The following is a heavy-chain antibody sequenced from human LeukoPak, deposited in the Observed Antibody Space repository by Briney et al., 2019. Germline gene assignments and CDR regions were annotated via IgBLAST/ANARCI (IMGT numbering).Heavy chain of an antibody. CDR3: ARPYSYHDFWD. V-gene: IGHV3-74*01. D-gene: IGHD3-3*01. Sequence: GGSLRLSCAASGFTFSTYWMHWVRQAPGRVLVWVSRINSDGSSTSYADSVKGRFTISRDNAMSTLYLQINSLRAEDTAVYYCARPYSYHDFWDWGQGTLVTVSS. J-gene: IGHJ4*02. CDR1: GFTFSTYW. CDR2: INSDGSST.